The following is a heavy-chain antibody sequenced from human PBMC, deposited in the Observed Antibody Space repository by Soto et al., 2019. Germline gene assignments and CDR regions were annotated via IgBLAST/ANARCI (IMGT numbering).Heavy chain of an antibody. CDR2: ISGIRDYI. Sequence: EVQLVESGGGLVQPGGSLRLSCAVSGFSFSSHSFNWVRQAPGQGLEWVAYISGIRDYIRYADSVKGRFTISRDNAKTSLYLQMNSLTAEDTAVYYCAREGVHNYTEYYFDYWGQGTLVTVSS. V-gene: IGHV3-21*02. CDR1: GFSFSSHS. CDR3: AREGVHNYTEYYFDY. J-gene: IGHJ4*02. D-gene: IGHD3-10*01.